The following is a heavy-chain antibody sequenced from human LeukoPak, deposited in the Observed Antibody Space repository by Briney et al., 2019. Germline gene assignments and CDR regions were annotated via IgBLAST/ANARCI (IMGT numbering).Heavy chain of an antibody. CDR1: GNTFTSYY. CDR3: ARSMGIAAAGTEVYFDY. V-gene: IGHV1-46*01. CDR2: INPSGGST. D-gene: IGHD6-13*01. J-gene: IGHJ4*02. Sequence: GASVKVSCKASGNTFTSYYMHWVRQAPGQGLECIGIINPSGGSTNYAQKFQGRVTMTRDTSTSTVYMELSSLRSEDTAVYYCARSMGIAAAGTEVYFDYWGQGTLVTVSS.